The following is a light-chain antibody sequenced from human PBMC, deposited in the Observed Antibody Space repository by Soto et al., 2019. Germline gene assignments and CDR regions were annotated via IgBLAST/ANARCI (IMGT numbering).Light chain of an antibody. J-gene: IGLJ3*02. CDR3: SSYTPTTWV. Sequence: QSALTQPASVSASPGQSITISCTGTSSDVGGYKFVSWYQHHPGKAPKLMIYEVNNRPSGVSNRFSVSKSGNTASLTISGLQAEDEADYYCSSYTPTTWVFGGGTKLTVL. CDR2: EVN. CDR1: SSDVGGYKF. V-gene: IGLV2-14*01.